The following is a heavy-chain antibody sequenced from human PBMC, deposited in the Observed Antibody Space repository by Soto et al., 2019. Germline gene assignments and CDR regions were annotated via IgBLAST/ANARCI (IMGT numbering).Heavy chain of an antibody. CDR2: IWYDGSNK. J-gene: IGHJ2*01. CDR1: GFTFSSYG. Sequence: QVQLVESGGGVVQPGRSLRLSCAASGFTFSSYGMHWVRQAPGKGLEWVAVIWYDGSNKYYADSVKGRFTISRDNSKNTLYLQMNSLRAEDTAVYYCARGLSGSGSYYLSYWYFDLWGRGTLVTVSS. D-gene: IGHD1-26*01. V-gene: IGHV3-33*01. CDR3: ARGLSGSGSYYLSYWYFDL.